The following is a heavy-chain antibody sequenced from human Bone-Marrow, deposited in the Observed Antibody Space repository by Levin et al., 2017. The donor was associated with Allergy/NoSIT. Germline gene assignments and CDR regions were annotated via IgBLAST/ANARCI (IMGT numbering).Heavy chain of an antibody. CDR1: GYTFTGYY. Sequence: PGGSLRLSCKASGYTFTGYYMHWVRQAPGQGLEWMGWINPNSGGTNYAQKFQGRVTMTRDTSISTAYMELSRLRSDDTAVYYCARIFRDYGDYVFLLGYYFDYWGQGTLVTVSS. D-gene: IGHD4-17*01. J-gene: IGHJ4*02. V-gene: IGHV1-2*02. CDR2: INPNSGGT. CDR3: ARIFRDYGDYVFLLGYYFDY.